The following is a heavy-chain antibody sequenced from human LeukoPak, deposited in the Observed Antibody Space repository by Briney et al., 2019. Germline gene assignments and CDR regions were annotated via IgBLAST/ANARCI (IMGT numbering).Heavy chain of an antibody. Sequence: GASVKVSCKASGYTFTGYYMHWVRQAPGQGLEWMGWINPNSGGTNYAQKFQGRVTMTRDTSISTAYMELGRLRSDDTAVYYCYGDYLGYNYYYGMDVWGQGTTVTVSS. V-gene: IGHV1-2*02. CDR3: YGDYLGYNYYYGMDV. J-gene: IGHJ6*02. CDR1: GYTFTGYY. D-gene: IGHD4-17*01. CDR2: INPNSGGT.